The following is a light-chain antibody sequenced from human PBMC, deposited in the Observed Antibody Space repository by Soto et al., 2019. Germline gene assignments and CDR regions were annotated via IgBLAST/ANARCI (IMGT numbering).Light chain of an antibody. CDR3: SSYISSDILYV. V-gene: IGLV2-14*01. J-gene: IGLJ1*01. Sequence: QSALTQPASVSGSPGQSITISCTGTSSDIGGYNYVSWYQHTPGKPPKLMIYEVRNRPSGVSNRFSGSKSGSTASLIISGLQAEDEADYYCSSYISSDILYVFGTGTKLTVL. CDR1: SSDIGGYNY. CDR2: EVR.